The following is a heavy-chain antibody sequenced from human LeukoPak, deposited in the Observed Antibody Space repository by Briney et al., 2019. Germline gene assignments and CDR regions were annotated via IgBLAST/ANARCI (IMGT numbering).Heavy chain of an antibody. D-gene: IGHD3-3*01. CDR3: ARVSYYDFWSGYFPERDGMDV. CDR1: GYTFTSYY. J-gene: IGHJ6*02. CDR2: INPSGGST. V-gene: IGHV1-46*01. Sequence: ASVKVSCKASGYTFTSYYMHWVRLAPGQGLEWMGIINPSGGSTSYAQKFQGRVTMTRDTSTSTVYMELSSLRSEDTAVYYCARVSYYDFWSGYFPERDGMDVWGQGTTVTVSS.